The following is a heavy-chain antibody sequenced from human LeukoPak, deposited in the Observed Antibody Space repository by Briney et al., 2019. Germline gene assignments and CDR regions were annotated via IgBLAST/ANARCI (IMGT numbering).Heavy chain of an antibody. CDR1: GGSINNHY. CDR3: ARRRGNFWTDYYAFDY. V-gene: IGHV4-59*08. D-gene: IGHD3/OR15-3a*01. CDR2: IYYSGDT. Sequence: SETLSLTCTISGGSINNHYWTWIRQPPGKGLEWIGYIYYSGDTNYSPSLTSRVTISLDTSKNQFSLKLSSVTAADTAVYYCARRRGNFWTDYYAFDYWGLGTLVTVSS. J-gene: IGHJ4*02.